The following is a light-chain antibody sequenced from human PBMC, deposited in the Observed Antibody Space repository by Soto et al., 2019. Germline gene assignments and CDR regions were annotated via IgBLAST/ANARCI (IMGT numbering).Light chain of an antibody. Sequence: EIVLMQSPGTLSLSPGERATLSCRASQSISSNYVAWYQQKPGQAPRLLIYDASTRATGIPNRYSGSGSGTDFTLTISRLEPEDFAVFYCQQYGDSPTFGQGTKVDIK. V-gene: IGKV3-20*01. CDR1: QSISSNY. J-gene: IGKJ1*01. CDR3: QQYGDSPT. CDR2: DAS.